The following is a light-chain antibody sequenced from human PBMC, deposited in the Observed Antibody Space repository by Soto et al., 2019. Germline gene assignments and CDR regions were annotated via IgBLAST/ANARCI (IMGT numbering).Light chain of an antibody. CDR2: DVS. CDR3: CSYAGGYTHSV. Sequence: QSALTQPRSVSGPPGQSVSISCSGTSSDVGSYNYVSWYQQHPGKAPKLMIYDVSKRPSGVPDRFSGSKSGNTASLTISGLQDDDEADYYCCSYAGGYTHSVFGGGTKVTVL. J-gene: IGLJ2*01. V-gene: IGLV2-11*01. CDR1: SSDVGSYNY.